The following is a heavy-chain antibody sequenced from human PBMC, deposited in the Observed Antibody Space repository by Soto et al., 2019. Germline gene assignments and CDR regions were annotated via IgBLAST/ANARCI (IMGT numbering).Heavy chain of an antibody. V-gene: IGHV3-15*07. CDR1: GFTFSNAW. CDR3: ITERMGSFDY. Sequence: GGSLRLACAAYGFTFSNAWMNWVRQAPWKGLERVGLIKSKTHGGTIGYAAPVKGRFSISRDDSKNTLYLQMNSLKTEDTAVYYCITERMGSFDYWGQGTLVTVSS. J-gene: IGHJ4*02. D-gene: IGHD2-15*01. CDR2: IKSKTHGGTI.